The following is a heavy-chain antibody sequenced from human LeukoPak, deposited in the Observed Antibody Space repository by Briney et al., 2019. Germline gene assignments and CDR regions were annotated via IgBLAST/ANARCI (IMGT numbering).Heavy chain of an antibody. CDR3: ARGDPYYYDSSRHRVSFDY. CDR2: INHSGST. V-gene: IGHV4-34*01. Sequence: PSETLSLTCAVYGGSFSGYYWSWIRQPPGKGLEWIGEINHSGSTNYNPSLKSRVTISVDTSKNQLSLKLSSVTAADTAVYYCARGDPYYYDSSRHRVSFDYWGQGTLVTVSS. D-gene: IGHD3-22*01. CDR1: GGSFSGYY. J-gene: IGHJ4*02.